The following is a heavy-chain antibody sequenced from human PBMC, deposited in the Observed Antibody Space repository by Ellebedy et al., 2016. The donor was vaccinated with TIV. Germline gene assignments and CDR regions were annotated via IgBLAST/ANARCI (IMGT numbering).Heavy chain of an antibody. J-gene: IGHJ5*02. V-gene: IGHV3-23*01. D-gene: IGHD3-3*01. CDR2: ISGSGGST. Sequence: GESLKISCTASGFTFSDFSMNWVRQAPGKGLEWVSAISGSGGSTYYADSVKGRFTISRDNSKNTLYLQMNSLRAEDTAVYYCAKANTIFAVASSWGQGTLVIVSS. CDR1: GFTFSDFS. CDR3: AKANTIFAVASS.